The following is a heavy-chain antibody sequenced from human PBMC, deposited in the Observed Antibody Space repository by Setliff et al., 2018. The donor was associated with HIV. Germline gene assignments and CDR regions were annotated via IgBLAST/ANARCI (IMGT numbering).Heavy chain of an antibody. CDR3: ARSGSSSPYYFDY. CDR2: IHTTGST. D-gene: IGHD6-6*01. J-gene: IGHJ4*02. Sequence: SETLSLTCTVSGGSISNNSYYWSWIRLPAGKGLEWIGQIHTTGSTYYNPSLKSRITISVDTSKNQFSLRLSSVTAADTAVYYCARSGSSSPYYFDYWGQGTLVTVSS. CDR1: GGSISNNSYY. V-gene: IGHV4-61*09.